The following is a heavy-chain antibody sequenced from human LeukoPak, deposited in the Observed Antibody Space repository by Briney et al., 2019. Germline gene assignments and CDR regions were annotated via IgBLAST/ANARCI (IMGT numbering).Heavy chain of an antibody. D-gene: IGHD5-18*01. CDR3: ARLGDTAMVDFFDH. J-gene: IGHJ4*02. CDR1: GYSFTSYW. Sequence: GESLKISCKGSGYSFTSYWIAWVRQMPGQGLEWMGIIYPGDSDTIYSPSFQGQVTISADKSITTAYLQWNSLKASGTAMYYCARLGDTAMVDFFDHWGEGTLVTVSS. V-gene: IGHV5-51*01. CDR2: IYPGDSDT.